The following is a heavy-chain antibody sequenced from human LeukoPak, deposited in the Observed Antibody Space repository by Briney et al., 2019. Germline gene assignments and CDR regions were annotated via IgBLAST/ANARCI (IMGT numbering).Heavy chain of an antibody. Sequence: PGGSLRLSCAASGFTFDDYAMHWVRQAPGKGLEWVSGISWNSGSIGYADSVKGRFTISRDNAKNSLYLQMNSLRAEDTALYYCAKGESNYPSPAFNAFDIWGQGTMVTVSS. V-gene: IGHV3-9*01. CDR3: AKGESNYPSPAFNAFDI. CDR1: GFTFDDYA. J-gene: IGHJ3*02. D-gene: IGHD4-11*01. CDR2: ISWNSGSI.